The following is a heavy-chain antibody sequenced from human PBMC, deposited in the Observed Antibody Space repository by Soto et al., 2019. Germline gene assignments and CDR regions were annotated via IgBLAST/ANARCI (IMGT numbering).Heavy chain of an antibody. CDR3: APIHAWLNANWNDGNYYYDVMDV. J-gene: IGHJ6*02. D-gene: IGHD1-1*01. CDR2: IFSNDEK. Sequence: QVTLKESGPVLVKPTETLTLTCTVSGFSLSNARMGVSWIRQPPGKALEWLAHIFSNDEKSYSTSLKSRLTISKATSKSQVVLTMTNMDPVDTATYYCAPIHAWLNANWNDGNYYYDVMDVWGQGTTVTVSS. V-gene: IGHV2-26*01. CDR1: GFSLSNARMG.